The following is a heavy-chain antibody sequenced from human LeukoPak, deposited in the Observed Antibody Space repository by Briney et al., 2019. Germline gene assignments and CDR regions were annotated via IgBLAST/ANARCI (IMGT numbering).Heavy chain of an antibody. CDR2: ISSGTGNK. J-gene: IGHJ3*02. D-gene: IGHD3-10*01. V-gene: IGHV3-48*02. CDR1: GFIIGNYS. CDR3: ARFSGTITAFDI. Sequence: GGSLGLSCAASGFIIGNYSMSWVRQAPGKGLEWVSDISSGTGNKYYADSVKGRFTISRDNAKNSLYLQMNSLRDEDTAVYHCARFSGTITAFDIWGQGTLVTVSS.